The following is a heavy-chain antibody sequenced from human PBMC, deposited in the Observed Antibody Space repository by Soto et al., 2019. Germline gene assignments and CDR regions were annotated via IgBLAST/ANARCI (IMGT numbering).Heavy chain of an antibody. V-gene: IGHV1-18*01. CDR3: AREGDRSYYYYGMDV. CDR1: GYSFTRYG. J-gene: IGHJ6*02. D-gene: IGHD3-16*01. Sequence: QVQLVQSGNEVKKPGASVNVSCKASGYSFTRYGISWVRQAPGQGLEWMGWISGYNGKTKYAQNLQGRVSMTTDTSXXTAYMELRSLGSDDTAVYYCAREGDRSYYYYGMDVWGQGTTVTVSS. CDR2: ISGYNGKT.